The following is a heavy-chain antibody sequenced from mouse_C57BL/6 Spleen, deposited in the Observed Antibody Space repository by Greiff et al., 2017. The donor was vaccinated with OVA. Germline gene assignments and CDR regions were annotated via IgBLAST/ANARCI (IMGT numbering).Heavy chain of an antibody. CDR1: GYTFTSYW. V-gene: IGHV1-52*01. Sequence: QVQLQQSGAELVRPGSSVKLSCKASGYTFTSYWMHWVKQRPIQGLEWIGNIDPSDSETHYNQKFKDKATLTVAKSSSTAYMQLSSLTSEDSAVYYCARDDYDEMDYWGQGTSVTVSS. CDR2: IDPSDSET. D-gene: IGHD2-4*01. J-gene: IGHJ4*01. CDR3: ARDDYDEMDY.